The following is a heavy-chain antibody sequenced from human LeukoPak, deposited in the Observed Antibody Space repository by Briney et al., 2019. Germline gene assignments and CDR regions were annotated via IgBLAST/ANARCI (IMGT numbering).Heavy chain of an antibody. CDR2: IYHSGST. CDR3: ARGITMIRN. J-gene: IGHJ4*02. D-gene: IGHD3-22*01. Sequence: SETLSLTCAVSGGSISSGGYSWSWIRQPPGKGLEWIGYIYHSGSTNYNPSLKSRVTISVDTSKNQFSLKLSSVTAADTAVYYCARGITMIRNWGQGTLVTVSS. V-gene: IGHV4-30-2*01. CDR1: GGSISSGGYS.